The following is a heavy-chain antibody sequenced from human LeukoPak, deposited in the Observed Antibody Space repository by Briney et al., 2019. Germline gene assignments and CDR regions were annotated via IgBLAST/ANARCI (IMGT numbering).Heavy chain of an antibody. CDR2: IYYSGST. CDR1: GGSISSSSYY. V-gene: IGHV4-39*07. CDR3: ARDQGHIAAATQYYFDY. Sequence: SETLSLTCTVSGGSISSSSYYWGWIRQPPGKGLEWIVSIYYSGSTYYNPSLKSRVTISVDTSKNQFSLKLSSVTAADTAVYYCARDQGHIAAATQYYFDYWGQGTLVTVSS. J-gene: IGHJ4*02. D-gene: IGHD6-13*01.